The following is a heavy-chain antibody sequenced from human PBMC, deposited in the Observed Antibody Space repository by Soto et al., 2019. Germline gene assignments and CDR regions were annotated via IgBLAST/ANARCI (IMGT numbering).Heavy chain of an antibody. Sequence: GGSPRLSCAASGFTFSGYWMGWVRQAPGKGLEWVASIMKDGGEKKYVDSVRGRFTISRDNVKNSLYLQMNSLRAEDTAVYYCAKLGGGDGEGNYYYGMDVWGQGTTVTVSS. V-gene: IGHV3-7*01. CDR1: GFTFSGYW. D-gene: IGHD2-21*02. CDR3: AKLGGGDGEGNYYYGMDV. CDR2: IMKDGGEK. J-gene: IGHJ6*02.